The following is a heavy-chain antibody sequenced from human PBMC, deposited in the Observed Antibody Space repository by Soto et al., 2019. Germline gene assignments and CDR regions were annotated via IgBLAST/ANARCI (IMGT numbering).Heavy chain of an antibody. J-gene: IGHJ3*02. CDR1: GGSISSSNW. D-gene: IGHD1-1*01. CDR3: ARDGALERRALDAFDS. Sequence: QVQLQESGPGLVKPSGTLSLTCAVSGGSISSSNWWSWVRQPPGKGLEWIGEIYHSGSTNYNPPRKSRVTISVDKSKNQFGLKLSSVTAADTAVYYCARDGALERRALDAFDSWGQGTIVTVSS. CDR2: IYHSGST. V-gene: IGHV4-4*02.